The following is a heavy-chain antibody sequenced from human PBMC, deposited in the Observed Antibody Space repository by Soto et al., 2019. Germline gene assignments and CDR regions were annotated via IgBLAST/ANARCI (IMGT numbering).Heavy chain of an antibody. CDR3: ARAIIAVAGTSVLVSLMDV. CDR2: INHSGST. J-gene: IGHJ6*02. D-gene: IGHD6-19*01. Sequence: SETLSLTCAVYGGSFSGYYWSWIRQPPGKGLEWIGEINHSGSTNYNPSLKSRVTISVDTSKNQFSLKLSSVTAADTAVYYCARAIIAVAGTSVLVSLMDVWGQGTTVTVSS. CDR1: GGSFSGYY. V-gene: IGHV4-34*01.